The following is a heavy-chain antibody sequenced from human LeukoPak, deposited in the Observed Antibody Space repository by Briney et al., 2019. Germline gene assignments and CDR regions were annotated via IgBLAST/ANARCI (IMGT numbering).Heavy chain of an antibody. D-gene: IGHD4-17*01. Sequence: GGSLRLSCAASGLTFSSYGMHWVRQAPGKGLEWVAFIRYDGSSNYYADSVKGRFTISRDNSKNTLYLQMNSLRPEDTAVYYCASEREYGDSNAFDMWGQGTMVTVSS. V-gene: IGHV3-30*02. CDR3: ASEREYGDSNAFDM. J-gene: IGHJ3*02. CDR1: GLTFSSYG. CDR2: IRYDGSSN.